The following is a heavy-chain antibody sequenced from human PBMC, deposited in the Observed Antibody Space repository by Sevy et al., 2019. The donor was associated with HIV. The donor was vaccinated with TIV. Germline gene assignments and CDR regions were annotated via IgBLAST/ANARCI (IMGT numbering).Heavy chain of an antibody. D-gene: IGHD6-19*01. CDR2: IYWNDDK. CDR1: GFSLSTSGVG. CDR3: AHRPGSGWSHVYFDY. J-gene: IGHJ4*02. V-gene: IGHV2-5*01. Sequence: SGPTLVNPTQTLTLTCTFSGFSLSTSGVGVGWIRQPPGKALEWLALIYWNDDKHYSPSLKSRFTITKDTSKSQVVLTMTNMDPVDTATYYCAHRPGSGWSHVYFDYWGQGTLVTVSS.